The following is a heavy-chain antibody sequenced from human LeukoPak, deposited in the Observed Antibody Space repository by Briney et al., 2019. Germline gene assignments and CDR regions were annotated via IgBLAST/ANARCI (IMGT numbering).Heavy chain of an antibody. Sequence: ASVKVSCKASGYTFTSYGISWVRQAPGQGLEWMGWISAYNGNTNYAQKLQGRVTMTTDTSTSTAYMELRSLRSDDTAVYYCARDLRQWLVRRGMCYFDYWGQGTLVTVSS. CDR1: GYTFTSYG. J-gene: IGHJ4*02. D-gene: IGHD6-19*01. V-gene: IGHV1-18*01. CDR3: ARDLRQWLVRRGMCYFDY. CDR2: ISAYNGNT.